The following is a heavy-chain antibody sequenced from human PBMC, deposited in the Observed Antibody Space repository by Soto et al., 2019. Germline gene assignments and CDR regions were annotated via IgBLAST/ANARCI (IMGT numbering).Heavy chain of an antibody. Sequence: PSETLSLTCAVSGYSISSGYYWGWIRQPPGKGLEWIGSIYHSGSTYYNPSLKSRVTLSVDTSKNQFSLKLSSVTAADTAVYYCARGPIAVAGKSLYYYYGMDVWGQGTTVTVSS. V-gene: IGHV4-38-2*01. CDR1: GYSISSGYY. CDR3: ARGPIAVAGKSLYYYYGMDV. D-gene: IGHD6-19*01. J-gene: IGHJ6*02. CDR2: IYHSGST.